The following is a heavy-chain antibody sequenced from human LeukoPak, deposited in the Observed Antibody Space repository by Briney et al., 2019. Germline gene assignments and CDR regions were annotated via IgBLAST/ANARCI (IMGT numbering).Heavy chain of an antibody. D-gene: IGHD4-17*01. CDR1: GDSVSSNSAA. V-gene: IGHV6-1*01. CDR3: AGAYGTYLHFDS. J-gene: IGHJ4*02. Sequence: SQTLSLTCAISGDSVSSNSAAWNWIRQSPSRGLEWLGRTYYRSKWYNEYAVSVKSRLSITPDTSKNHFSLQLNFVTPEDTATYYCAGAYGTYLHFDSWGQGSLVTVSS. CDR2: TYYRSKWYN.